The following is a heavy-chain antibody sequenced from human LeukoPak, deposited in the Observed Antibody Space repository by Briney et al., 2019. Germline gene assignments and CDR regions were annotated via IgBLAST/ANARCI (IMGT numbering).Heavy chain of an antibody. CDR1: GFTFSSSA. CDR3: ARPRSASTSGWYDYFDY. Sequence: QPGRSLRLSCAASGFTFSSSAMQWVRQAPGKGLEWVAVISYDGSKKYYADSVKGRFTISRDDSKNTLYLQMNSLRGEDTAVYYCARPRSASTSGWYDYFDYWGRGTLVTVSS. J-gene: IGHJ4*02. V-gene: IGHV3-30*04. D-gene: IGHD6-19*01. CDR2: ISYDGSKK.